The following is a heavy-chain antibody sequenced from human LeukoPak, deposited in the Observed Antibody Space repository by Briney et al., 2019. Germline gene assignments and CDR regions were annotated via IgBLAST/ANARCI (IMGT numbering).Heavy chain of an antibody. CDR2: IYPGDSDT. D-gene: IGHD3-10*01. Sequence: GESLKISCKGSGYNFPSYWIGWVRPMPGKGLECMGIIYPGDSDTRYSPSFQGQVTISVDRSINTAYLQWSSLKASDSAMYYCARQGSGSTRDGFDVWGQGTMVTVSS. V-gene: IGHV5-51*01. J-gene: IGHJ3*01. CDR3: ARQGSGSTRDGFDV. CDR1: GYNFPSYW.